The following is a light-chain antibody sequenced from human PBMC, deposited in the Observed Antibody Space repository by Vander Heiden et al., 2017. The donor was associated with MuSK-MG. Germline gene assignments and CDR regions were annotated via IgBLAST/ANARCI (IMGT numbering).Light chain of an antibody. CDR3: SSYTGDYTLV. V-gene: IGLV2-14*01. Sequence: QSALTQPASVSGSPGQSITISCTGTSNDVGAYNYVSWHQQHPGKVPKLIIYEVNNRPSGVSTRFSGSKSGTTASLTISGLQAEDEADYYCSSYTGDYTLVFGTGTKFTVL. CDR1: SNDVGAYNY. J-gene: IGLJ1*01. CDR2: EVN.